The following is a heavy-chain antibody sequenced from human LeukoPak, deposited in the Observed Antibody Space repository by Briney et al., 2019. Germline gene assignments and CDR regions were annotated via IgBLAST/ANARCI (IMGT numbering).Heavy chain of an antibody. CDR3: AKRGAEVGTTIAPGDY. D-gene: IGHD1-26*01. V-gene: IGHV3-23*01. CDR1: GLTFSYYS. CDR2: IGGSGGST. Sequence: GGSLRLSCAASGLTFSYYSMNWVRQAPGKGLEWVSAIGGSGGSTYYADSVKGRFTISRDSSKNTLYLQMNSLRAEDTAVYYCAKRGAEVGTTIAPGDYWGQGSLVTVSS. J-gene: IGHJ4*02.